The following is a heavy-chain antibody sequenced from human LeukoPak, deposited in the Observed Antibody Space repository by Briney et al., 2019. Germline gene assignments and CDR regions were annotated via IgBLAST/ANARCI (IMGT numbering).Heavy chain of an antibody. V-gene: IGHV3-33*01. CDR3: ARDILGTYYYDSSGYSDAFDI. CDR2: IWYDGSNK. Sequence: GGSLRLSCAASGFTFSSYGMHWVRQAPGKGLEWVAVIWYDGSNKYYADSVKGRFTISRDNSKNTLYLQTNSLRAEDTAVYYCARDILGTYYYDSSGYSDAFDIWGQGTMVTVSS. D-gene: IGHD3-22*01. J-gene: IGHJ3*02. CDR1: GFTFSSYG.